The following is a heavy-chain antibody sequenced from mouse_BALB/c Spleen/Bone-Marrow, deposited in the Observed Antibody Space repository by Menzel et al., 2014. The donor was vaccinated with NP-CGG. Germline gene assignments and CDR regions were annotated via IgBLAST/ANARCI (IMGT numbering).Heavy chain of an antibody. V-gene: IGHV5-9-3*01. CDR2: ISSGGSYT. CDR1: GFTFSSYA. Sequence: EVQVVESGGGLVKPGGSLKLSCAASGFTFSSYAMSWVRQTPEKRLEWVATISSGGSYTYYPGSVKGRFTISRDNAKNTLYLQMSSLRSEDTAMYYCARHGITRLLDYWGQGTTLAVSS. J-gene: IGHJ2*01. CDR3: ARHGITRLLDY. D-gene: IGHD2-4*01.